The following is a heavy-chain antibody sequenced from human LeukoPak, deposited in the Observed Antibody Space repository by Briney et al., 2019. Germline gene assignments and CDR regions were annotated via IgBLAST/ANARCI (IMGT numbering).Heavy chain of an antibody. D-gene: IGHD3-22*01. J-gene: IGHJ4*02. CDR1: GYTFTSYG. CDR3: ARAGIGNYYDSSGYYPYFDY. V-gene: IGHV1-18*01. Sequence: ASVKVSCKASGYTFTSYGISWVRQAPGQGLEWMGWISAYNGNTNYAQKPQGRVTMTTDTSTSTAYMELRSLRSDDTAVYYCARAGIGNYYDSSGYYPYFDYWGQGTLVTVSS. CDR2: ISAYNGNT.